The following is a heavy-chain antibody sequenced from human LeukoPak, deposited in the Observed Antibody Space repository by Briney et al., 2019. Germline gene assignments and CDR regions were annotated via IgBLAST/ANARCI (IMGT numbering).Heavy chain of an antibody. D-gene: IGHD3-3*01. CDR3: ARGLRFLEWLSPFDY. Sequence: ASVKVSCKASGYTFTSYGISWVRQAPGQGLEWMGWISAYNGNTNYAQKLQGRVTMTTDTSTSTACMELRSLRSDDTAVYYCARGLRFLEWLSPFDYWGQGTLVTVSS. V-gene: IGHV1-18*01. J-gene: IGHJ4*02. CDR1: GYTFTSYG. CDR2: ISAYNGNT.